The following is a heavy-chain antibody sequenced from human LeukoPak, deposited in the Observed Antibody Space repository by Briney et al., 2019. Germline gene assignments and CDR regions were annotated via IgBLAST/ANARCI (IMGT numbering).Heavy chain of an antibody. Sequence: GGSLRLSCAASGFTFSNYAMSWVRQAPGKGLEWVSGISGSGTSTYYADSVKGRFTISRDNSKNTLYLQMNSLRAEDTAVYYCASRNYYGSSGYYYYYFDYWGQGILVTVSS. D-gene: IGHD3-22*01. CDR1: GFTFSNYA. CDR2: ISGSGTST. J-gene: IGHJ4*02. CDR3: ASRNYYGSSGYYYYYFDY. V-gene: IGHV3-23*01.